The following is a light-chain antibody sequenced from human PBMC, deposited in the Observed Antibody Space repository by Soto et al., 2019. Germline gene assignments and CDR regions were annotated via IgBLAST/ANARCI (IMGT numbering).Light chain of an antibody. Sequence: QSALTQPASVSGSPGQSITISCTGTSSDVGGYNYVSWYQQHPGKAPKPMIYDVSNRPSGVSNRFSGSKSGNTASLTISGLQAEEAADYYCSSYTSSSTLLYVFGAGTKLTVL. CDR1: SSDVGGYNY. CDR2: DVS. CDR3: SSYTSSSTLLYV. V-gene: IGLV2-14*01. J-gene: IGLJ1*01.